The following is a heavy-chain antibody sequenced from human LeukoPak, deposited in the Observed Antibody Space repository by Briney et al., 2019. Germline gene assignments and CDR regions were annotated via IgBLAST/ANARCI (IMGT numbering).Heavy chain of an antibody. J-gene: IGHJ4*02. CDR1: GXTFSSYS. CDR3: ARGHGYSYGWDYFDY. V-gene: IGHV3-48*02. Sequence: GGSLRLSCAASGXTFSSYSMNWVRQAPGKGLEWVSYISSSSSTIYYADSVKGRFTISRDNAKNSLYLQMNSLRDEDTAVYYCARGHGYSYGWDYFDYWGQGTLVTVSS. CDR2: ISSSSSTI. D-gene: IGHD5-18*01.